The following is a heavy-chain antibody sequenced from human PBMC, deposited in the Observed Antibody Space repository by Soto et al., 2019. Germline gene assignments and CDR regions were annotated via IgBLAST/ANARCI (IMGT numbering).Heavy chain of an antibody. Sequence: EVRLVESGGGLLQPGTSVRLSCAAPGFSLSSYDLHWVRQVPEKRLEWVAFFGSGGDRHYSASVKGRFTISRDSAKKSFYLQKNSLKVGDTAVYYCGRAQSRNWNARGYGIDVWGQGTTVIVSS. CDR1: GFSLSSYD. CDR2: FGSGGDR. CDR3: GRAQSRNWNARGYGIDV. J-gene: IGHJ6*02. D-gene: IGHD1-1*01. V-gene: IGHV3-13*04.